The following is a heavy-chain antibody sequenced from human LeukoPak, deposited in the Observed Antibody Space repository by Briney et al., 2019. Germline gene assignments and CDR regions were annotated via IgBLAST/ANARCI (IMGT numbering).Heavy chain of an antibody. Sequence: GGSLRLSCAASGFTFSSYEMNWVRQAPGKGLEWVSYISSSSSTIYYADSVKGRFTISRDNSKNTLYLHMNSLRAEDTAIYYCVRDNYSYRLDVWGQGTLVTVSS. CDR1: GFTFSSYE. CDR3: VRDNYSYRLDV. J-gene: IGHJ4*02. CDR2: ISSSSSTI. V-gene: IGHV3-48*03. D-gene: IGHD2-21*01.